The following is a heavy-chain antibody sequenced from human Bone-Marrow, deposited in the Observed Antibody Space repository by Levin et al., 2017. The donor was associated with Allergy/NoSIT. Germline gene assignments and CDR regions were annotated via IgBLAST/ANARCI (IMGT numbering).Heavy chain of an antibody. CDR1: GFAFSSYS. CDR2: ITGSSGVI. J-gene: IGHJ4*02. V-gene: IGHV3-48*01. CDR3: MQDHYDFESTGYYFALDY. D-gene: IGHD3-22*01. Sequence: HTGGSLRLSCAASGFAFSSYSMNWVRQAPGQGLEWLSHITGSSGVIFYADSVRGRFTVSRDNAKNLMYLQLSSLRADDTAVYYCMQDHYDFESTGYYFALDYWGLGTLVTVSS.